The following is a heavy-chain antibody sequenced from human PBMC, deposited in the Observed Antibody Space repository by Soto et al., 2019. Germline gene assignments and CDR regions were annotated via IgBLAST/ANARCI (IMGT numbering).Heavy chain of an antibody. J-gene: IGHJ4*02. D-gene: IGHD6-13*01. CDR3: ARGLAAGDY. CDR1: GYTFTNYY. CDR2: INPNGGST. Sequence: QVQLVQSGAEVKNPGASVKVSCKASGYTFTNYYIHWVRQAPGQGLEWMAIINPNGGSTNYAQKFQGRVTLARDTFTSTVYMELSSLRSEDTAFYYCARGLAAGDYWGQGTLVTVSS. V-gene: IGHV1-46*01.